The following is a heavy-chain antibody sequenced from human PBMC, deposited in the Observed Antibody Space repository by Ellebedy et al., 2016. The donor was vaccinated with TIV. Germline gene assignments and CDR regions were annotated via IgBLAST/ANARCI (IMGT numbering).Heavy chain of an antibody. V-gene: IGHV3-30*04. Sequence: GESLKISXAASGFTFSGNAMHWVRQAPGKGLEWVAIISYDGSNKYYADSVKGRFTISRDNAKSTLYLQMNSLRAEDTAVYYCARGDSTFWGLPYWGQGTLVTVSS. CDR3: ARGDSTFWGLPY. J-gene: IGHJ4*02. CDR1: GFTFSGNA. CDR2: ISYDGSNK. D-gene: IGHD2-21*01.